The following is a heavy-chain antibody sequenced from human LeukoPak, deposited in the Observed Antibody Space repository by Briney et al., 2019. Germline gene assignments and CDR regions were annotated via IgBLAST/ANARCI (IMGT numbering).Heavy chain of an antibody. CDR2: VNEVGGT. CDR1: IDSFSNYH. Sequence: PSETLSLTCAVYIDSFSNYHWNWIRQTPSKGLEWIGEVNEVGGTNISPSLRNRVILSVDTSKNQFFLKLFSVTVADTAVYYCARGQGATVPQVGKNWFDPWGQGTRVTVSS. J-gene: IGHJ5*02. V-gene: IGHV4-34*01. D-gene: IGHD1-26*01. CDR3: ARGQGATVPQVGKNWFDP.